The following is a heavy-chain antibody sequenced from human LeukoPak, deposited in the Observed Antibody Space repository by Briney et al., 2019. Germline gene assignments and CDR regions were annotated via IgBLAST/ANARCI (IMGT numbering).Heavy chain of an antibody. CDR1: GGSFSGYY. D-gene: IGHD3-10*01. J-gene: IGHJ3*02. V-gene: IGHV4-34*01. CDR2: INHSGST. Sequence: PSETLSLTCAVYGGSFSGYYWSWIRQPPGKGLEWIGEINHSGSTNYIPSLKSRVTISVDTSKNQFSLKLSSVTAADTAVYYCASRKVRGVKAFDIWGQGTMVTVSS. CDR3: ASRKVRGVKAFDI.